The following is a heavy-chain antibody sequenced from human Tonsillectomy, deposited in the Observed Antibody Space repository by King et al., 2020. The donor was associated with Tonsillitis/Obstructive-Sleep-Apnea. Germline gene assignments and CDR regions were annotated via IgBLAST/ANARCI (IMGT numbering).Heavy chain of an antibody. CDR2: IYYSGST. J-gene: IGHJ6*03. D-gene: IGHD3-3*01. CDR3: ARGNLITIFGVASNMDV. Sequence: QLQESGPGLVKPSETLSLTCTVSGGSISSYYWSWIRQPPGKGLEWIGYIYYSGSTNYNPSLKSRVTISVDTSKNQFSLKLSSVTAADTAVYYCARGNLITIFGVASNMDVWGKGTTVTVSS. V-gene: IGHV4-59*01. CDR1: GGSISSYY.